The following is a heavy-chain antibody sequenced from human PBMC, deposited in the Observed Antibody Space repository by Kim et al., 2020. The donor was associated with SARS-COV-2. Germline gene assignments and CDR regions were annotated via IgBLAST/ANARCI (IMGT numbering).Heavy chain of an antibody. D-gene: IGHD5-12*01. CDR1: GGSISSGGYY. CDR3: ARAAGYNPDAFDI. V-gene: IGHV4-31*03. Sequence: SETLSLTCTVSGGSISSGGYYWSWIRQHPGKGLEWIGYIYYSGSTYYNPSLKSRVTISVDTSKNQFSLKLSSVTAADTAVYYCARAAGYNPDAFDIWGQGTMVTVSS. CDR2: IYYSGST. J-gene: IGHJ3*02.